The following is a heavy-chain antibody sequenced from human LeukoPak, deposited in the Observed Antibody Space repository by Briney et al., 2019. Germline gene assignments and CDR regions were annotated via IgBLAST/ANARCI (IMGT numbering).Heavy chain of an antibody. J-gene: IGHJ4*02. V-gene: IGHV4-59*01. CDR2: IYYSGST. D-gene: IGHD6-19*01. CDR1: GGSISSYY. CDR3: ARVGSGSFDY. Sequence: SETLSLTCTVSGGSISSYYWSWIRQPPGKGLEWIGYIYYSGSTNYNPSLKSRVTISVDTSKNKFSLKLSSVTAADTAVYFCARVGSGSFDYWGQGTLVTVSS.